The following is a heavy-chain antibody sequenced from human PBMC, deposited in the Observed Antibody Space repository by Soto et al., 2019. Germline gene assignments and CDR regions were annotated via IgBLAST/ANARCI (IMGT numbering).Heavy chain of an antibody. CDR1: GYTFTGYY. V-gene: IGHV1-2*04. J-gene: IGHJ6*02. D-gene: IGHD3-3*01. Sequence: ASVKVSCKASGYTFTGYYMHWVRQAPGQGLEWMGWINPNSGGTNYAQKFQGWVTMTRDTSISTAYMELSRLRSDDTAVYYCARGHPTLYYDFWRSGMDVWGQGTTVTVSS. CDR3: ARGHPTLYYDFWRSGMDV. CDR2: INPNSGGT.